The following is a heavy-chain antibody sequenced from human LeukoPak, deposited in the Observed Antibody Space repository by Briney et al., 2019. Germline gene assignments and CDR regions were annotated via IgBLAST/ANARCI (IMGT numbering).Heavy chain of an antibody. CDR3: ASPRRDGYSGPRDHFDY. D-gene: IGHD4-4*01. V-gene: IGHV1-8*01. CDR2: MSPNSGNT. CDR1: GDTFTSYD. J-gene: IGHJ4*02. Sequence: GASVKVSCKASGDTFTSYDINWVRQATGQGLEWMGWMSPNSGNTGYAQKFQGRVTMTRNTSISTAYMELSSLRSEDTAVYYCASPRRDGYSGPRDHFDYWGQGTLVTVSS.